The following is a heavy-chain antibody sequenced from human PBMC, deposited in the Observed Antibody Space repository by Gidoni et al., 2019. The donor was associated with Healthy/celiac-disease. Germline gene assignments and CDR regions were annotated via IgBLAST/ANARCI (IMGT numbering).Heavy chain of an antibody. V-gene: IGHV3-23*01. CDR1: GFTFSSYA. D-gene: IGHD3-10*01. CDR2: ISGSGGST. Sequence: EVQLLESGGGLVQPGGSLRLSCAASGFTFSSYAMSWVRQAPGKGLEGVSAISGSGGSTYYADSVKGRFTISRDNSKNTLYLQMNSLRAEDTAVYYCAKNTPLLWFGELSGWFDPWGQGTLVTVSS. CDR3: AKNTPLLWFGELSGWFDP. J-gene: IGHJ5*02.